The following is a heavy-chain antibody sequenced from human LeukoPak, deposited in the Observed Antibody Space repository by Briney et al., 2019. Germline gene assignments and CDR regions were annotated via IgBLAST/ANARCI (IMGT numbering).Heavy chain of an antibody. CDR2: ISTRGGGI. D-gene: IGHD3-22*01. J-gene: IGHJ4*02. Sequence: PGGSLRLSCAASGFTFSSCAMSWVRQAPGKGLEWVSGISTRGGGIYYADSVKGRFTISRDNSKNTLFVQMNSLRVEDTAVYYCAQDGFDYYDSSGYYHFDYWGQGTLVTVSS. CDR1: GFTFSSCA. CDR3: AQDGFDYYDSSGYYHFDY. V-gene: IGHV3-23*01.